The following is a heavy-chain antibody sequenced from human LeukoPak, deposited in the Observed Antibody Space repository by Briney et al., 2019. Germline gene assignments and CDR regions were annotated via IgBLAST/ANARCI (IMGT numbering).Heavy chain of an antibody. CDR1: GFTFSSYA. J-gene: IGHJ3*02. CDR2: ISGSGGST. Sequence: GGSLRLSCAASGFTFSSYAMSWVRQAPGKGLEWVSAISGSGGSTYYADSVKGRFTISRNNSKNTLYLQMNSLRAEDTAVYYCAKVLNNYGSGSYYNGDAFDIWGQGTMVTVSS. D-gene: IGHD3-10*01. CDR3: AKVLNNYGSGSYYNGDAFDI. V-gene: IGHV3-23*01.